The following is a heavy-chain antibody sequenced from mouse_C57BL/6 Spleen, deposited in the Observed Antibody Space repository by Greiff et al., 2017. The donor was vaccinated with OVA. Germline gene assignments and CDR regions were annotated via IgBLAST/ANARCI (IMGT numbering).Heavy chain of an antibody. J-gene: IGHJ3*01. CDR3: ARRGYDYDGGAWFAY. D-gene: IGHD2-4*01. V-gene: IGHV1-47*01. Sequence: VQRVESGAELVKPGASVKMSCKASGYTFTTYPIEWMKQNHGKSLELIGNFHPYNDDTKYNEKFKGKATLTVEKSSSTVYLELSRLTSDDSAVYYCARRGYDYDGGAWFAYWGQGTLVTVSA. CDR1: GYTFTTYP. CDR2: FHPYNDDT.